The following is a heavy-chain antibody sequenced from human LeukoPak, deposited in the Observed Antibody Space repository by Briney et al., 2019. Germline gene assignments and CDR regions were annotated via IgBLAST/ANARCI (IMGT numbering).Heavy chain of an antibody. CDR2: IHPKSCGT. Sequence: ASVNVSCKASGFTFTGYYMHWVRQAPGQGLDWMGWIHPKSCGTNYAQKFQGRVTMTRDTSITTAYMELSSLRSDDPAVYYCARWTTVLTDWGQGTMATVSS. J-gene: IGHJ3*01. D-gene: IGHD4-17*01. CDR1: GFTFTGYY. V-gene: IGHV1-2*02. CDR3: ARWTTVLTD.